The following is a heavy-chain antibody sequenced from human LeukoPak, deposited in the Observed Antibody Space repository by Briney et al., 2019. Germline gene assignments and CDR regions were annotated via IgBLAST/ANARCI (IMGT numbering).Heavy chain of an antibody. CDR2: IYYSGST. Sequence: SETLSLTCTVSGGSISSYYWSWIRQPPGKGLEWIGYIYYSGSTNYNPSLKSRVTISVDTSKNQFSLKLSSVTAADTAVYYCARGTIAVAGNFDYWGQGTLVTVSS. V-gene: IGHV4-59*01. CDR1: GGSISSYY. J-gene: IGHJ4*02. D-gene: IGHD6-19*01. CDR3: ARGTIAVAGNFDY.